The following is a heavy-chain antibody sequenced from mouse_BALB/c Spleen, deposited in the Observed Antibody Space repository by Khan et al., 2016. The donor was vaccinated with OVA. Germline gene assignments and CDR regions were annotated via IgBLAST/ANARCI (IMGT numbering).Heavy chain of an antibody. D-gene: IGHD1-1*01. J-gene: IGHJ4*01. CDR2: IAPGSSNA. CDR3: ARENYYGRSCYAMDY. V-gene: IGHV1S41*01. CDR1: GYTFTSYW. Sequence: DLVKPGASVKLSCKASGYTFTSYWINWIKQRPGQGLEWIGRIAPGSSNAYYNDMFKDKATLTVDTSSSTAYIQLSSLSSEDSAVYFGARENYYGRSCYAMDYWGKGTSVTVSS.